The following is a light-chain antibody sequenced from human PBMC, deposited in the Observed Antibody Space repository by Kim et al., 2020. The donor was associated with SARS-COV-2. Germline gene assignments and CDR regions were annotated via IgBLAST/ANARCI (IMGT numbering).Light chain of an antibody. CDR2: GVT. Sequence: QSALTQPRSVSGSPGQSVTISCTGTSSDVGGYDYVSWYQQHPGKAPKLIIYGVTKRPSGVPDRFSASKSGNTASLTISGLQAEDEADYYCCSYAGSPPYVFGSGTKVTVL. J-gene: IGLJ1*01. CDR1: SSDVGGYDY. CDR3: CSYAGSPPYV. V-gene: IGLV2-11*01.